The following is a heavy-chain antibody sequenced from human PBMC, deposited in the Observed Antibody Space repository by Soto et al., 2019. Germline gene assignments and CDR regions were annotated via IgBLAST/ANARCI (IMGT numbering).Heavy chain of an antibody. J-gene: IGHJ3*01. Sequence: QVQLQESGPGLVKPSDTLSLTCAVSGYSIISINWWGWIRQPPGKGLEWIGYIYYSGTTYYNPSLKSRVTMSVDTSKNQFSLKLTSVTAVDTAVYYCARREIQGPIDYWGQGTMVTVSS. D-gene: IGHD3-9*01. CDR3: ARREIQGPIDY. CDR1: GYSIISINW. V-gene: IGHV4-28*01. CDR2: IYYSGTT.